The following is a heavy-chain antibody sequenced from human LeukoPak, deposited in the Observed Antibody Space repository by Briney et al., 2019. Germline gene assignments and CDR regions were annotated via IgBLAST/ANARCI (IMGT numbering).Heavy chain of an antibody. Sequence: SETLSLTCTVSGASVSSNYWSWIRQSAAKGLEWIGRISISDGTNYSPSLKSRVSMSVDASKHQFSLILTSATAADAAVYYCARLRRNGNDWYADDSWGQGILVTVSS. D-gene: IGHD6-19*01. J-gene: IGHJ4*02. CDR1: GASVSSNY. V-gene: IGHV4-4*07. CDR3: ARLRRNGNDWYADDS. CDR2: ISISDGT.